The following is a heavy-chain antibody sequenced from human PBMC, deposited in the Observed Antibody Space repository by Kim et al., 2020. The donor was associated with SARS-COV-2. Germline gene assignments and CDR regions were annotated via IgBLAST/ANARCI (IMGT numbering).Heavy chain of an antibody. V-gene: IGHV1-3*01. Sequence: ASVKVSCKASGYTFTSYAIHWVRQAPGQRLEYMGWINPGNDNTRYSQNFQGRVTITSDTAADTAYLDLSSLSYEDTAVYYCARKAVAGSVVSVDFLDYWGQGTPVTVSS. D-gene: IGHD6-19*01. CDR3: ARKAVAGSVVSVDFLDY. CDR2: INPGNDNT. J-gene: IGHJ4*02. CDR1: GYTFTSYA.